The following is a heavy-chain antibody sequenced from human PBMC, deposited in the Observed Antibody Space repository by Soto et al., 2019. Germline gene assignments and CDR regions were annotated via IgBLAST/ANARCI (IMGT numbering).Heavy chain of an antibody. V-gene: IGHV1-69*13. CDR2: IIPIFGTA. Sequence: SVKVSCKASGGTFSRYAISWVRQAPGQGLEWMGGIIPIFGTANYAQKFQGRVTITADESTSTAYMELSSLRFEDTAVYYCAREPATAKPEGVDVWGQRTTVTVSS. J-gene: IGHJ6*02. D-gene: IGHD1-1*01. CDR3: AREPATAKPEGVDV. CDR1: GGTFSRYA.